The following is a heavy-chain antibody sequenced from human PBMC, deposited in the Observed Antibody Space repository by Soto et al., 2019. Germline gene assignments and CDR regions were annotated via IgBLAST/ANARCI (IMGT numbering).Heavy chain of an antibody. D-gene: IGHD1-26*01. Sequence: QVQLVQSGAEVKKPGSSVKVSCKASGGTFSTHAISWVRQAPGQGLEWMGGIIPIFGTTNYAQKLQGRVTITADKSTSTAYMEVRSLRSEDSAVYYCARGWETVGTTTPFAYWGQGTLVTVSS. CDR2: IIPIFGTT. J-gene: IGHJ4*02. V-gene: IGHV1-69*06. CDR3: ARGWETVGTTTPFAY. CDR1: GGTFSTHA.